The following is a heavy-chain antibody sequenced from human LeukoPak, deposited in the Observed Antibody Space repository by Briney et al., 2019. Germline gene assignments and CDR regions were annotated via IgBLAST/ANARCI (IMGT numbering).Heavy chain of an antibody. CDR3: ATYRQVPLPFES. CDR1: GDSVSSNTAT. CDR2: TYYRSKWFS. V-gene: IGHV6-1*01. D-gene: IGHD2-2*01. Sequence: SQTLSLTCAISGDSVSSNTATWNWIRQSPSRGLEWLGRTYYRSKWFSDYALSVKSRIMINPDTSKNQFSLHLNSVIPEDTAIYYCATYRQVPLPFESWGQGTLVTVSS. J-gene: IGHJ4*02.